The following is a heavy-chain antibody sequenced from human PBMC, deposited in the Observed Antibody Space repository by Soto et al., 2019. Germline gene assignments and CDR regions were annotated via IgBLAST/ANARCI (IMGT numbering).Heavy chain of an antibody. CDR1: GFTFDDYA. D-gene: IGHD6-13*01. Sequence: PGGSLRLSCAASGFTFDDYAMHWVRQAPGKGLGWVSGISWNSGSIGYADSVKGRFTISRDNAKNSLYLQMNSLRAEDTALYYCAKVRSWSVVAAFDIWGQGTMVTVSS. J-gene: IGHJ3*02. V-gene: IGHV3-9*01. CDR2: ISWNSGSI. CDR3: AKVRSWSVVAAFDI.